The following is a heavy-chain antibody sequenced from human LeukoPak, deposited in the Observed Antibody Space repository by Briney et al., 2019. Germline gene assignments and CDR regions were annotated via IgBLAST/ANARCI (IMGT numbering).Heavy chain of an antibody. V-gene: IGHV4-39*07. D-gene: IGHD1-26*01. CDR3: ARGASYSGTDY. CDR1: GGSISSSSYY. J-gene: IGHJ4*02. Sequence: SETLSLTCTVSGGSISSSSYYWGWIRQPPGKGLEWIGSIYYSGSTYYNPSLKSRVTISVDTSKNQFSLKLSSVTAADTAVYYCARGASYSGTDYWGQGTLVTVSS. CDR2: IYYSGST.